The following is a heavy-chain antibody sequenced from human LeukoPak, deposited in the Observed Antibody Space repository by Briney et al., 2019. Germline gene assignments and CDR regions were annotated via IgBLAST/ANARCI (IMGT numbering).Heavy chain of an antibody. Sequence: PSQTLSLTCTVSGGSISSGGYSWSWLRQHPGKGLEWIGYIYYSGSTYYNPSLKSRVTISVDTSKNQFSLKLSSVTAADTAVYYCARDLPWFDPWGQGTLVTVSS. CDR2: IYYSGST. CDR3: ARDLPWFDP. J-gene: IGHJ5*02. CDR1: GGSISSGGYS. V-gene: IGHV4-31*03.